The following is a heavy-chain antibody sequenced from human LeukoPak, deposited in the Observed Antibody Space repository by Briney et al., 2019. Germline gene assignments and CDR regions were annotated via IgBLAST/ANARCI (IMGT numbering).Heavy chain of an antibody. CDR1: GYTFTGYY. V-gene: IGHV1-2*02. CDR2: INPNSGGT. CDR3: ARDPTLIVVVPAAEEDAFDI. J-gene: IGHJ3*02. D-gene: IGHD2-2*01. Sequence: GASVKVSCKASGYTFTGYYMHWVRQAPGQGLERRGWINPNSGGTNYAQKFQGRVTMTRDTSLSTAYMELSRLRSDDTAVYYCARDPTLIVVVPAAEEDAFDIWGQGPMVTVSS.